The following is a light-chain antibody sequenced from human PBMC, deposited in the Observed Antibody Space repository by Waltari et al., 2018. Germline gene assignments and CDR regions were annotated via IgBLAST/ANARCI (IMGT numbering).Light chain of an antibody. Sequence: QSALTQPPSASGSPGQSVTISCTGTSSDVGGYNYVSWYQQHPGKAPTLMIYEVSKRASGVPDRVSGSKSGNTASLTVSGLQAEDEADYYCSSYAGTDVVFGGGTKLTVL. V-gene: IGLV2-8*01. CDR1: SSDVGGYNY. CDR2: EVS. CDR3: SSYAGTDVV. J-gene: IGLJ2*01.